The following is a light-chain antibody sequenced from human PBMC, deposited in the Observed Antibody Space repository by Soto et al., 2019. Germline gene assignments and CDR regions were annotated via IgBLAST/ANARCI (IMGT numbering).Light chain of an antibody. CDR3: QQYESYWT. Sequence: DIQMTQSPSTLSASVGDRVTITCRASQSISSWLAWYQQKPGQAPRRLIYDVSSLQSWVPSRFSGSGSATEFTLTISSLQPDDFATYYCQQYESYWTFGQGTKVEIK. J-gene: IGKJ1*01. CDR1: QSISSW. CDR2: DVS. V-gene: IGKV1-5*01.